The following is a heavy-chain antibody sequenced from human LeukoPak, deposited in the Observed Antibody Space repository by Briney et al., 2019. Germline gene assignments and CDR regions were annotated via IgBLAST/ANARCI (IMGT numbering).Heavy chain of an antibody. CDR1: GFTFSSDG. CDR3: ASRRGSYHTGAFDI. Sequence: GGTLRLSCAASGFTFSSDGMSWGRQAPGPGLEWVSAISGSGGSTYYADSVKGRFTISRDNSKNTLYLQMNSLRAEDTAIYYCASRRGSYHTGAFDIWGQGTMVTVSS. J-gene: IGHJ3*02. D-gene: IGHD1-26*01. CDR2: ISGSGGST. V-gene: IGHV3-23*01.